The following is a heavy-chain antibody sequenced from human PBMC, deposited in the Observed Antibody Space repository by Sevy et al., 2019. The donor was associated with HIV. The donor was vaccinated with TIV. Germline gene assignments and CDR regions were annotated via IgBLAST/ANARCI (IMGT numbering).Heavy chain of an antibody. CDR1: GFTLSRAW. V-gene: IGHV3-15*01. Sequence: GGSLRLSCAASGFTLSRAWMSWVRQAPGKGLEWVGRIKSNSNGGTIDYAAPVKGRFSISRDDSENTVYLQMNSLNTEDTATYYCTTDRGRTSSMYFDLWGRGTLVTVSS. CDR3: TTDRGRTSSMYFDL. D-gene: IGHD3-10*01. CDR2: IKSNSNGGTI. J-gene: IGHJ2*01.